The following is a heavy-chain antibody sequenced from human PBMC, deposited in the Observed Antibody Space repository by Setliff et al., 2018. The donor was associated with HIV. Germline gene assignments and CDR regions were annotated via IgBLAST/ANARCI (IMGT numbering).Heavy chain of an antibody. CDR1: GGTFNSYT. Sequence: SVKVSCKASGGTFNSYTVSWVRQAPGQGLEWMGGIIPMFNIANYAQKFQGRATITADISTTTASMELRSLRSEDTAVYYCASKLWDGDYGLLDDWGQGTLVTVSS. CDR2: IIPMFNIA. D-gene: IGHD4-17*01. J-gene: IGHJ4*02. V-gene: IGHV1-69*10. CDR3: ASKLWDGDYGLLDD.